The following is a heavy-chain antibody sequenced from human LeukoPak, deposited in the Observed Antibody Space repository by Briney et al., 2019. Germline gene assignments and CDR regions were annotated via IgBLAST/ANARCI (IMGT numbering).Heavy chain of an antibody. V-gene: IGHV1-46*01. CDR3: ARVVQGYCSSTSCYDEDNWFDP. J-gene: IGHJ5*02. CDR2: ISPSGGST. Sequence: ASVKVSCKAFGYTFTSNYMHWVRQAPGQGPEWMGVISPSGGSTTYAQKFQGRVTLTTDTSTSTAYMELRSLRSDDTAVYYCARVVQGYCSSTSCYDEDNWFDPWGQGTLVTVSS. CDR1: GYTFTSNY. D-gene: IGHD2-2*01.